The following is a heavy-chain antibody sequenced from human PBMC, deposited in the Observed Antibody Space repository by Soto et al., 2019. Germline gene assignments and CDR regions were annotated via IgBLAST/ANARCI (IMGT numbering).Heavy chain of an antibody. CDR2: IKQDGSEK. V-gene: IGHV3-7*03. CDR1: GFTFSSYW. CDR3: ARGAPSIAVEKTGFYGMDV. J-gene: IGHJ6*02. D-gene: IGHD6-19*01. Sequence: GGSLRLSCAASGFTFSSYWMSWVRQAPGKGLEWVANIKQDGSEKYYVDSVKGRFTISRDNAKNSLYLQMNSLRSDDTAVYYCARGAPSIAVEKTGFYGMDVWGQGTTVTVSS.